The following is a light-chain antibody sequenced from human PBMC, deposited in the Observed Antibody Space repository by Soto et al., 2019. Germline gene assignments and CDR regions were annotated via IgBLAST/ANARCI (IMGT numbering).Light chain of an antibody. CDR3: SSYTSRSTRV. J-gene: IGLJ1*01. CDR1: SSDVGAYDF. V-gene: IGLV2-14*03. CDR2: EVS. Sequence: QSVLTQPASVSGSPGQSITIFCTGTSSDVGAYDFVSWYQQHPDKAPKLMIYEVSNRPSGVSNRFSGSKSVNTATLTISGLQAEDEADYYCSSYTSRSTRVFGTGTKVTVL.